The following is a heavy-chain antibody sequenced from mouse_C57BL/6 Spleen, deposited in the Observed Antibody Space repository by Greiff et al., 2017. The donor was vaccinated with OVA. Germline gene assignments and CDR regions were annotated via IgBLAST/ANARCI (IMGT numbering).Heavy chain of an antibody. CDR1: GFTFSDYG. J-gene: IGHJ3*01. V-gene: IGHV5-17*01. CDR2: ISSGSSTI. CDR3: ARPGTTVVEDWFAY. Sequence: EVHLVESGGGLVKPGGSLKLSCAASGFTFSDYGMHWVRQAPEKGLEWVAYISSGSSTIYYADTVKGRFTISRDNAKNTLFLQMTSLRSEDTAMYYCARPGTTVVEDWFAYWGQGTLVTVSA. D-gene: IGHD1-1*01.